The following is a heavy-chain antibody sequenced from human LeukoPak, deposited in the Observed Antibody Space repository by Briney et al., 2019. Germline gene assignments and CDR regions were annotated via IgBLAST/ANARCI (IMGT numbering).Heavy chain of an antibody. Sequence: GGSLRLSCAASGFTFSSYAMSWVRQAPGKGLEWVSAISGSGGSTYYADSVRGRFTISRDNSKNTLYLQMNSLRAEDTAVYYCAKSGGPPGVNLVRYFDLWGRGTLVTVS. V-gene: IGHV3-23*01. D-gene: IGHD3-10*01. CDR1: GFTFSSYA. CDR3: AKSGGPPGVNLVRYFDL. J-gene: IGHJ2*01. CDR2: ISGSGGST.